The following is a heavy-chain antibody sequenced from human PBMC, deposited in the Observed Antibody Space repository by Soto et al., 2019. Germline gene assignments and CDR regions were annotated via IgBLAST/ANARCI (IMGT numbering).Heavy chain of an antibody. CDR2: INHSGST. CDR1: GVSFRGYD. CDR3: ARGPVLTYDSSGYYTNWFAP. D-gene: IGHD3-22*01. J-gene: IGHJ5*02. Sequence: SETLSLTCAVDGVSFRGYDWSWLRPPPGKGLEWIGEINHSGSTNYNPSLKSRVTISVGTSKNQFSLKLSSVTAADTAVYYCARGPVLTYDSSGYYTNWFAPWGQGTLVTSPQ. V-gene: IGHV4-34*01.